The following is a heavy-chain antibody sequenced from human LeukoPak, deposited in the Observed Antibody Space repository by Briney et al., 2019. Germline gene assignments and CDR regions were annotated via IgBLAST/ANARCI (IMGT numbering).Heavy chain of an antibody. CDR3: ARVDSSGYYYPDY. J-gene: IGHJ4*02. CDR2: INHSGST. Sequence: SETLSLTCAVYGGSFSGYYWSWIRQPPGKGLEWIGEINHSGSTNYNPSLRSRVTISVDTSKNQFSLKLSSVTAADTAVYYCARVDSSGYYYPDYWGQGTLVTVSS. D-gene: IGHD3-22*01. V-gene: IGHV4-34*01. CDR1: GGSFSGYY.